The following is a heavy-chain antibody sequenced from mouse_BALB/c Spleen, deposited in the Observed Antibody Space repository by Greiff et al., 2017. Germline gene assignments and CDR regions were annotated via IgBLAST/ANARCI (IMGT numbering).Heavy chain of an antibody. CDR3: ARGRSNWGAMDY. V-gene: IGHV5-17*02. CDR2: ISSGSSTI. J-gene: IGHJ4*01. Sequence: EVQVVESGGGLVQPGGSRKLSCAASGFTFSSFGMHWVRQAPEKGLEWVAYISSGSSTIYYADTVKGRFTISRDNPKNTLFLQMTSLRSEDTAMYYCARGRSNWGAMDYWGQGTSVTVSS. CDR1: GFTFSSFG. D-gene: IGHD4-1*01.